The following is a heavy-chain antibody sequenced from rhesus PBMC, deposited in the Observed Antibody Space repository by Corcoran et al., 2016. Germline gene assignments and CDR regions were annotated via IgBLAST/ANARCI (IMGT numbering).Heavy chain of an antibody. CDR3: ASLLDWGRRYFEF. J-gene: IGHJ1*01. V-gene: IGHV4S2*01. D-gene: IGHD3-22*01. CDR2: SYGSGRPT. CDR1: GASIRSNY. Sequence: QVQLQESGPGLVKPSETLPLTCAVSGASIRSNYWSWIRQAPGQGLEWIGRSYGSGRPTCSNPPLTHARAISVDPSKTPLSLGLGSVCAAGTALYYCASLLDWGRRYFEFWGQGALVTVSP.